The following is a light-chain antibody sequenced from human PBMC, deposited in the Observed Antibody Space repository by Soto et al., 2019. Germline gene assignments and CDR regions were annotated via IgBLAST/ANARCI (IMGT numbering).Light chain of an antibody. CDR3: QQHNSFSIT. CDR1: QSVSSN. V-gene: IGKV3-15*01. Sequence: EIVMTQSPATLSVSPGERATLSCRASQSVSSNLAWYQQKPGQAPRLLIYGASTRATGVPARFSGSGSGTEFTLTISSLQSDDFATYYCQQHNSFSITVGQGTRLEIK. J-gene: IGKJ5*01. CDR2: GAS.